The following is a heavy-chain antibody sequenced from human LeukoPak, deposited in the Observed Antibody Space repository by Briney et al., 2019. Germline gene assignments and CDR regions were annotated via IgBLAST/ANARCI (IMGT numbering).Heavy chain of an antibody. J-gene: IGHJ6*02. Sequence: PGGSLRLSCAASVFTFSSYSMNWVRQAPWKGLEWVSSISSSSSYIYYADSVKGRFTISRDNAKNSLYLQMNSLRAEDTAVYYCARALKMTTVLYYYYYGMDVWGQGTTVTVSS. CDR2: ISSSSSYI. CDR3: ARALKMTTVLYYYYYGMDV. CDR1: VFTFSSYS. D-gene: IGHD4-17*01. V-gene: IGHV3-21*01.